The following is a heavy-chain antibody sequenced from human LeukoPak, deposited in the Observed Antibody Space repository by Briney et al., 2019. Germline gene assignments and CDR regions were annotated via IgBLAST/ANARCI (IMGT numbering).Heavy chain of an antibody. Sequence: PGRSLRLSCAASGFTFSSYGMHWVRQAPGKGLEWVAVIWYDGSNKYYADSVKGRFTISRDNSKNTLYLQMNSLRAEDTAVYYCARGQGVGATTNTLYYYYYMDVWGKGTTVTVSS. CDR1: GFTFSSYG. CDR3: ARGQGVGATTNTLYYYYYMDV. CDR2: IWYDGSNK. V-gene: IGHV3-33*01. J-gene: IGHJ6*03. D-gene: IGHD1-26*01.